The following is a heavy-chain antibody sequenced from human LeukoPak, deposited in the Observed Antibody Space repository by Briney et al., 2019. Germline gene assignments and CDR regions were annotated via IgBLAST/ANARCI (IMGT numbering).Heavy chain of an antibody. CDR3: ARDRCGGGSCYPKYNWFDP. V-gene: IGHV1-46*01. Sequence: ASVKVSCKAFGYTFTSNYMHWVRQAPGQGPEWMGVISPSGGSTTYAQKFQGRVTITADKSTNTAYMELSSLRSEDTAVYYCARDRCGGGSCYPKYNWFDPWGQGTLVTVSS. D-gene: IGHD2-15*01. CDR2: ISPSGGST. CDR1: GYTFTSNY. J-gene: IGHJ5*02.